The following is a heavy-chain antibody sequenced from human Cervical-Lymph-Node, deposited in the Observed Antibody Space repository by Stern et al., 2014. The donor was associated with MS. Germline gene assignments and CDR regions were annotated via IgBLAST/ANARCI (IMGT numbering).Heavy chain of an antibody. D-gene: IGHD4-11*01. CDR3: ARQLGHSNFLHY. Sequence: VQLVQSGAGVKRPGQSLKISCRASGYSFTNYWVAWVRQKPGKGLEWMGIIHPGCSEVSYSPSFQGRVTMSVDRSINTAYLQWSSLQPSDTAMYYCARQLGHSNFLHYWGQGVLVTVSS. V-gene: IGHV5-51*01. J-gene: IGHJ4*02. CDR1: GYSFTNYW. CDR2: IHPGCSEV.